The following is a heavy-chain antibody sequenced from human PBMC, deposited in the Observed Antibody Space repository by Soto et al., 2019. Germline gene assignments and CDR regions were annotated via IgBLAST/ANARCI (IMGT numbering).Heavy chain of an antibody. J-gene: IGHJ6*02. CDR2: ISAYNGNT. Sequence: GSVKVACKASGYTFTSYGISWVRQAPGQGLEWMGWISAYNGNTNYAKKLRGRVTMTTDTSTSTAYMELRSLRSDDTAVYYCARSRGILSGMDVWGQGITVTVPS. CDR3: ARSRGILSGMDV. V-gene: IGHV1-18*01. D-gene: IGHD3-16*01. CDR1: GYTFTSYG.